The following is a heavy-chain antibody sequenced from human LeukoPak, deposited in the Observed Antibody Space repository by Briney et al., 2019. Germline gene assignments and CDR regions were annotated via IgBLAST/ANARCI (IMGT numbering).Heavy chain of an antibody. CDR2: ISWDGGIT. D-gene: IGHD5-12*01. CDR3: AKDSNTGGYSFGS. J-gene: IGHJ4*02. Sequence: PGGSLRLSCAASGFTFHHYSMHWVRQPPGKGLEWGSLISWDGGITYYADSVRGRFTISRDNSKNSLSLEMNSLRTEDTALYYCAKDSNTGGYSFGSWGQGTLVTVTS. CDR1: GFTFHHYS. V-gene: IGHV3-43*01.